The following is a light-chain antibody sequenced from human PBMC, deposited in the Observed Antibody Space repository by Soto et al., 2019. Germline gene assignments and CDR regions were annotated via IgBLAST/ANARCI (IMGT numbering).Light chain of an antibody. Sequence: DIVMTQTPLSSPVTLGQPASISCRSSESLVHSDGNTYLSWLHQRPGQPPRLLIYKISKRLPGVPERISGSGAATEFTSKISRVEAEDVPIYYCMQATQFSWTLAQGTKMDIK. CDR2: KIS. CDR3: MQATQFSWT. V-gene: IGKV2-24*01. CDR1: ESLVHSDGNTY. J-gene: IGKJ1*01.